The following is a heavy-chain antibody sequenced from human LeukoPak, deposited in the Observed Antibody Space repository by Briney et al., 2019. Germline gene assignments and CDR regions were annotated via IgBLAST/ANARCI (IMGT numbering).Heavy chain of an antibody. CDR1: GYSFTSYW. CDR3: ARGARIAARPYYFDY. D-gene: IGHD6-6*01. J-gene: IGHJ4*02. CDR2: IYPGDSDT. V-gene: IGHV5-51*01. Sequence: GESLQISCQGSGYSFTSYWIGWVRQMPGKGLEWMGIIYPGDSDTRYSPSFQGQVTISADKSISTAYLQWGSLKASDTAMYYCARGARIAARPYYFDYWGQGTLVTVSS.